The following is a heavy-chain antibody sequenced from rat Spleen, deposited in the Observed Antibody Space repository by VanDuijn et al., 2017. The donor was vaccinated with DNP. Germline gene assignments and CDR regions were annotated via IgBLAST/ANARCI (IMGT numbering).Heavy chain of an antibody. Sequence: EVQLVESGGGLVQPGRSLKLSCAASGFTFSDYYMAWVRQAPAKGLAWVATLSYNGGTPYYRDSVKGRFTISRDNAQSTLYLQMDSRRSEDTATYYCARHRTIMPYYYAMDAWGQGASVTVSS. CDR1: GFTFSDYY. J-gene: IGHJ4*01. CDR2: LSYNGGTP. D-gene: IGHD1-12*01. CDR3: ARHRTIMPYYYAMDA. V-gene: IGHV5-7*01.